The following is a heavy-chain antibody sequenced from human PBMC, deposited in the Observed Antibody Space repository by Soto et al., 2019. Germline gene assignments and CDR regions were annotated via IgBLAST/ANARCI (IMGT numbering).Heavy chain of an antibody. CDR3: ARDGGVLGIAARPFYYYYGMDV. Sequence: GASVKVSCKASGYTFTSYGISWVRQAPGQGLEWMGWISAYNGNTNYAQKLQGRVTMTTDTSTSTAYMELRSLRSDDTAVYYCARDGGVLGIAARPFYYYYGMDVWGQGTTVTVSS. CDR2: ISAYNGNT. D-gene: IGHD6-6*01. CDR1: GYTFTSYG. J-gene: IGHJ6*02. V-gene: IGHV1-18*01.